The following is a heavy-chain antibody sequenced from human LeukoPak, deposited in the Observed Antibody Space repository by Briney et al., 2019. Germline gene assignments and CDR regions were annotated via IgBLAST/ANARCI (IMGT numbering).Heavy chain of an antibody. CDR1: GYSISSGYY. CDR3: ARHNPSSNDDTAMVTDAFDI. J-gene: IGHJ3*02. CDR2: IYHSGST. V-gene: IGHV4-38-2*01. Sequence: PSETLSLTCAVSGYSISSGYYWGWIRPPPGKGLEWIGSIYHSGSTYYNPSLKSRVTISVDTSKNQFSLKLSSVTAADTAVYYYARHNPSSNDDTAMVTDAFDIWGQGTMVTVSS. D-gene: IGHD5-18*01.